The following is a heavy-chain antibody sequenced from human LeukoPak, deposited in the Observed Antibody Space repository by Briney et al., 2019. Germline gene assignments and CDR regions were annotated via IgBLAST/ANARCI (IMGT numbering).Heavy chain of an antibody. Sequence: SVKVSCKASGGTFSSYAISWVRQAPGQGLEWMGRIIPIFGTANYAQKFQGRVTITTDESTSTAYMELSSLRSEDTAVYYCARSRSWYISHSDYWGQGTLLTVSS. J-gene: IGHJ4*02. V-gene: IGHV1-69*05. CDR1: GGTFSSYA. CDR2: IIPIFGTA. CDR3: ARSRSWYISHSDY. D-gene: IGHD6-13*01.